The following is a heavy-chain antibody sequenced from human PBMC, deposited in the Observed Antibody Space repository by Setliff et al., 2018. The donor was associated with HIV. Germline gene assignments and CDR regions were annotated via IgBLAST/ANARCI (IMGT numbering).Heavy chain of an antibody. V-gene: IGHV4-31*02. CDR1: GDSISSGGYY. CDR3: ARLTYVSRFLGWSPEYSFYHYYLDV. D-gene: IGHD3-3*01. Sequence: PSETLSLTCRVSGDSISSGGYYWSWIRQSPVKGLEWIGYIYYNGNAYYNPSLEGRLTMSIDPSQNHFSLNLTSVTAADTAVYYCARLTYVSRFLGWSPEYSFYHYYLDVWGKGTTVTVS. J-gene: IGHJ6*03. CDR2: IYYNGNA.